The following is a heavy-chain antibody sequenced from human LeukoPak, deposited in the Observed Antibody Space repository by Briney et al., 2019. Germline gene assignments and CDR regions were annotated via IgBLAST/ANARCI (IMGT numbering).Heavy chain of an antibody. CDR3: AKDVEY. J-gene: IGHJ4*02. CDR2: ISYDGSNK. Sequence: GGSLRLSCAASGFTFSSYGMHWVRQAPGKGLEWVAVISYDGSNKYYADSVKGRFTISRDNSKNTLYLQMNSLRAEDTAVYYCAKDVEYWGKGTLVTVSS. CDR1: GFTFSSYG. V-gene: IGHV3-30*18. D-gene: IGHD5-24*01.